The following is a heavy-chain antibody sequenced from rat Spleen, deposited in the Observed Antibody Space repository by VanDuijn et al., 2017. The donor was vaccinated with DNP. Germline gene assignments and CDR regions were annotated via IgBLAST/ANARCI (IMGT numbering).Heavy chain of an antibody. J-gene: IGHJ2*01. CDR2: ISYDGGST. CDR1: GFTFSDYY. CDR3: ARRGHATGYYFDY. V-gene: IGHV5-22*01. Sequence: EVQLVESGGGLVQPGRSLKLSCEVSGFTFSDYYMAWVRQAPTKGLEWVAYISYDGGSTHYGDSVKDRFTISRDITKSTLYLQMNSLRSEDMATYYCARRGHATGYYFDYWGQGVMVTVSS. D-gene: IGHD1-11*01.